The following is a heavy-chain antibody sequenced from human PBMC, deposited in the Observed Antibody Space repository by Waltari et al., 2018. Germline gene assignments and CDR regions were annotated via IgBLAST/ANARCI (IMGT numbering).Heavy chain of an antibody. CDR3: TRGEINYSRFDY. CDR1: GFTVSSNY. CDR2: IYSGGST. V-gene: IGHV3-66*01. Sequence: EVQLVESGGGLVQPGGSLRLSCAASGFTVSSNYMSWVRQAPGKGLEWVSVIYSGGSTYYADSVKGRFTISRDNAKNTVYLEMSGLRAEDTAVYYCTRGEINYSRFDYWGQGSLVTVSS. D-gene: IGHD4-4*01. J-gene: IGHJ4*02.